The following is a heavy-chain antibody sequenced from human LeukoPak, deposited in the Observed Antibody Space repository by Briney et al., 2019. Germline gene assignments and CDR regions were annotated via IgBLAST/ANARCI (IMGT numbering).Heavy chain of an antibody. CDR3: ARDREGVYSSGWYGDY. Sequence: GGSLRLSCAASGFTFSAYSMNWVRQAPGKGLEWVSSISSSGRYIYYADSVKGRFTISRDNAKNSLYLQMNSLRAEDTAVYYCARDREGVYSSGWYGDYWGQGTLVTVSS. J-gene: IGHJ4*02. CDR1: GFTFSAYS. D-gene: IGHD6-19*01. CDR2: ISSSGRYI. V-gene: IGHV3-21*01.